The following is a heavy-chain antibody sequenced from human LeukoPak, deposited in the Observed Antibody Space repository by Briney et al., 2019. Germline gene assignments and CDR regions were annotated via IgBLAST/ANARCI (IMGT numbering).Heavy chain of an antibody. CDR2: IIPIFGTA. Sequence: GSSVKVSCKSSGGTFSSYAISWLRQAPGQGLEWMGGIIPIFGTANYAQKFQGRVTITADESTSTAYMELSSLRSEDTAVYYCARAVNSRLRYLDWLLRGVAFDIWGQGTMVTVSS. CDR3: ARAVNSRLRYLDWLLRGVAFDI. V-gene: IGHV1-69*01. J-gene: IGHJ3*02. D-gene: IGHD3-9*01. CDR1: GGTFSSYA.